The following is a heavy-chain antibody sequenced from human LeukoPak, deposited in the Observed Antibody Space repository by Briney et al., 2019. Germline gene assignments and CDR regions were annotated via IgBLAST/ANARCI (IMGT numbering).Heavy chain of an antibody. Sequence: PSETLSLTCTISGGSISSYSWTWIRQAPGKGLEWIGNIHYGGSTNYNPSLKRRLSISIDTSKNQFFLRLSSVTAADTAVYYCARQVTYGYAYGYYFDFWGQGALVTVSS. CDR2: IHYGGST. CDR3: ARQVTYGYAYGYYFDF. CDR1: GGSISSYS. V-gene: IGHV4-59*08. D-gene: IGHD5-18*01. J-gene: IGHJ4*02.